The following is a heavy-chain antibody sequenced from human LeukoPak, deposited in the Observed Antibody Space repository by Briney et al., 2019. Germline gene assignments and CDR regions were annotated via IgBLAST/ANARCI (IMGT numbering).Heavy chain of an antibody. CDR2: IYYSGYT. CDR3: AREYSSTSGLDY. J-gene: IGHJ4*02. Sequence: SETLSLTCTISGASIDSYYWSWIRQPPGKGLEWIGYIYYSGYTNYNPSFESRITISLDTSKSQCTLILTSVTAADTAVYYCAREYSSTSGLDYWGQGALVTVSS. V-gene: IGHV4-59*01. D-gene: IGHD6-6*01. CDR1: GASIDSYY.